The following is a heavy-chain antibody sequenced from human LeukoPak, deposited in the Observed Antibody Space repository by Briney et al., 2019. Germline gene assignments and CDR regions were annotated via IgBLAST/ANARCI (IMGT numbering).Heavy chain of an antibody. CDR3: ATALCFGYCSGGSDV. D-gene: IGHD2-15*01. CDR2: IIPIFGTA. V-gene: IGHV1-69*13. J-gene: IGHJ6*02. Sequence: SVKVSCKASGGTFSSYAISWVRQAPGQGLEWMGGIIPIFGTANYAQKFQGRVTITADESTSTAYMELSSLKSEDTAVYYCATALCFGYCSGGSDVWGQGTTVTVSS. CDR1: GGTFSSYA.